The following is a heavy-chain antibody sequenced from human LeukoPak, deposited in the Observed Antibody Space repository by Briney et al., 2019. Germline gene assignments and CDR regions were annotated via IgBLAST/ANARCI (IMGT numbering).Heavy chain of an antibody. J-gene: IGHJ4*02. V-gene: IGHV1-18*01. CDR2: ISAYNGNT. Sequence: GASVKVSCKASGYTFTSYGISWVRQAPGQGLEWMGWISAYNGNTNYAQKPQGRVTMTTDTSTSTAYMELRSLRSDDTAVYYCASPRYSSSWYYFDYWGQGTLVTVSS. CDR1: GYTFTSYG. D-gene: IGHD6-13*01. CDR3: ASPRYSSSWYYFDY.